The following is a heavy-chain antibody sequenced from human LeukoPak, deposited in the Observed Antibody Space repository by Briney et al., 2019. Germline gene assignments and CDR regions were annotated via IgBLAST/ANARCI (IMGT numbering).Heavy chain of an antibody. V-gene: IGHV4-39*01. CDR1: GGSISSSSYY. J-gene: IGHJ4*02. CDR3: ARGCGDLPFDY. Sequence: PSETLSLTCTVSGGSISSSSYYWGWIRQPPGKGLEWIGSIYYSGSTYYNPSLKSRVTISVDTSKNQFSLKLSSVAAADTAVYYCARGCGDLPFDYWGQGTLVTVSS. CDR2: IYYSGST. D-gene: IGHD4-17*01.